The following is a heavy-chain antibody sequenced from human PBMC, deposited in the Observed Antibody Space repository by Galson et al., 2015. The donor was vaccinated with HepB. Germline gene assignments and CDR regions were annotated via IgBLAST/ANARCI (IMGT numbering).Heavy chain of an antibody. V-gene: IGHV3-7*01. J-gene: IGHJ4*02. CDR1: GFTFRNYW. CDR3: ARDWQFWLGESDRLDY. D-gene: IGHD3-10*01. Sequence: SLRLSCAASGFTFRNYWMSWVRQAPGKGLEWVAIVKHDGSEKYYVDSVKGRFTISRDNAKNSLYLQMNSLRAEDTAVYYCARDWQFWLGESDRLDYWGQGTLVTVSS. CDR2: VKHDGSEK.